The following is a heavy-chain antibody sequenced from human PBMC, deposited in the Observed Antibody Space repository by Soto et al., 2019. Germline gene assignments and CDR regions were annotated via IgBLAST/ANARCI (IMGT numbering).Heavy chain of an antibody. J-gene: IGHJ6*02. CDR3: MRPAPRGRHYFYFGMDV. Sequence: PGRSLRLSCAASGFTFDDYTMHWVRQAPGKGLEWVSGISSSGGSTYYADSVKGRFTISRENSKNTLFLRMNRPRVEDTAVYYCMRPAPRGRHYFYFGMDVRGQGTTVTVS. V-gene: IGHV3-23*01. D-gene: IGHD3-10*01. CDR2: ISSSGGST. CDR1: GFTFDDYT.